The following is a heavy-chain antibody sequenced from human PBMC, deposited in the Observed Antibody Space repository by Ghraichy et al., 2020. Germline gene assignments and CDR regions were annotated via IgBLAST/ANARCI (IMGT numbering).Heavy chain of an antibody. CDR3: ARERPIAVVVLYYGMDV. D-gene: IGHD2-2*01. CDR2: ISAYNGNT. CDR1: GYTFTSYG. Sequence: ASVKVSCKASGYTFTSYGISWVRQAPGQGLEWMGWISAYNGNTNYAQKLQGRVTMTTDTSTSTAYMELRSLRSDDTAVYYCARERPIAVVVLYYGMDVWGQGTTVTVSS. J-gene: IGHJ6*02. V-gene: IGHV1-18*04.